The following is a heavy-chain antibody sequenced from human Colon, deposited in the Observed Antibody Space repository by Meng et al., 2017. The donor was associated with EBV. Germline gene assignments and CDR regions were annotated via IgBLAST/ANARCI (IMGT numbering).Heavy chain of an antibody. J-gene: IGHJ4*02. CDR1: AGSSSSSSW. CDR2: IYHNCST. V-gene: IGHV4-4*02. Sequence: VRLRQAAPRLVVTSATPLPTSASAAGSSSSSSWWCWGRKPPGKGLELIGEIYHNCSTNYNPSLKSRVTISIAESKNQFSLRLSSVTAADTAVYYCARVGAYCGGDCYHPRWGQGTLVTVSS. CDR3: ARVGAYCGGDCYHPR. D-gene: IGHD2-21*02.